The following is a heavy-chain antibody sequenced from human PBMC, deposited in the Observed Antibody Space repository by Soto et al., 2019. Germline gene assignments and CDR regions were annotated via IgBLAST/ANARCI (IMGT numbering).Heavy chain of an antibody. D-gene: IGHD6-6*01. J-gene: IGHJ6*03. CDR1: GGSISSYY. V-gene: IGHV4-59*01. Sequence: SETLSLTCTVSGGSISSYYWSWIRQPPGKGLEWIGYIYYSGSTNYNPSLKSRVTISVVTSKNQFSLKLRSVTAADTAADYCARELGSSADDYYYYYYMDVWGKGTTVTVSS. CDR3: ARELGSSADDYYYYYYMDV. CDR2: IYYSGST.